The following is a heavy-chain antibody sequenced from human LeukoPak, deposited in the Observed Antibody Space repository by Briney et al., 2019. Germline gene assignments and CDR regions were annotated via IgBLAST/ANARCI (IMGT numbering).Heavy chain of an antibody. CDR2: ISSSSSTI. Sequence: GGSLRLSCAASGFTFSSYSMNWVRQAPGKGLEWVSYISSSSSTIYYADSVKGRFTIFRDNSKNSLYLKMNSLRDEDTAVYYCARDNGYSSSWYPPVEYYFDYWGQGTLVTVSS. V-gene: IGHV3-48*02. D-gene: IGHD6-13*01. J-gene: IGHJ4*02. CDR3: ARDNGYSSSWYPPVEYYFDY. CDR1: GFTFSSYS.